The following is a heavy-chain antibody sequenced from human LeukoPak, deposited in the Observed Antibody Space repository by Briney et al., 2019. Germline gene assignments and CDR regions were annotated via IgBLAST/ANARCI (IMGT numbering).Heavy chain of an antibody. CDR2: ITATGFST. V-gene: IGHV3-23*01. Sequence: GGSLRLSCAASGFTFASYAMSWVRQAPGKGLEWVSVITATGFSTYYADSVKGRFTSSRDNSKNTLFLQMNSLRAEGTAVYYCARDPGGYDSSDYYYKNYFDYWGQGAPVTVSS. CDR1: GFTFASYA. CDR3: ARDPGGYDSSDYYYKNYFDY. J-gene: IGHJ4*02. D-gene: IGHD3-22*01.